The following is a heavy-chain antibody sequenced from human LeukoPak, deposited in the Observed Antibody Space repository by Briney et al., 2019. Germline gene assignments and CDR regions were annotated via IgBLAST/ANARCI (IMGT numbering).Heavy chain of an antibody. CDR3: ARVSGQWTVFDY. J-gene: IGHJ4*02. Sequence: ASVKVSCKASGHTFTGYYMHWVRQAPGQGLEWMGWIKPNSGGTNYAQKFQGRVTMTRDTSISTAYMELMRLRSDDTAVYYCARVSGQWTVFDYWGQGTLVTVSS. D-gene: IGHD6-19*01. CDR2: IKPNSGGT. V-gene: IGHV1-2*02. CDR1: GHTFTGYY.